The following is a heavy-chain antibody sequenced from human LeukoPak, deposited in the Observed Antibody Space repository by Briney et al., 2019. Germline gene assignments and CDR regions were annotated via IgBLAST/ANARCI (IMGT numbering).Heavy chain of an antibody. D-gene: IGHD1-26*01. CDR2: INHSGST. J-gene: IGHJ5*02. CDR1: GGSINSNGYY. Sequence: TSETLSLTCTVSGGSINSNGYYWGWIRQPPGKGLEWIGEINHSGSTNYNPSLKSRVTISVDTSKNQFSLKLSSVTAADTAVYYCARHRVGAIRKYNWFDPWGQGTLVTVSS. CDR3: ARHRVGAIRKYNWFDP. V-gene: IGHV4-39*01.